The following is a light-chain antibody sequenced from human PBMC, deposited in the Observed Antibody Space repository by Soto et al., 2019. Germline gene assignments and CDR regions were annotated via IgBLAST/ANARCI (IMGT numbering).Light chain of an antibody. V-gene: IGKV3-20*01. J-gene: IGKJ4*01. CDR1: QDVGCY. Sequence: EIVLTQSPATLSLTPGDRATLSCRASQDVGCYLSWFQQRPGQAPRLLVYAASIRAPGVPDTFSGCGSGRDFTLTNSKLEPEDYALYYCQQYGSSPPLTFGGGTKVDIK. CDR2: AAS. CDR3: QQYGSSPPLT.